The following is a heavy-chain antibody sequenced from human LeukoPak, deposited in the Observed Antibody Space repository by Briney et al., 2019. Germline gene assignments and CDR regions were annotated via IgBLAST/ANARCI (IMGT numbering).Heavy chain of an antibody. CDR3: ARDPLGGGYSYGPYFDY. J-gene: IGHJ4*02. CDR2: IYTSGST. CDR1: GGSISSYY. V-gene: IGHV4-4*07. D-gene: IGHD5-18*01. Sequence: SETLSLTCTVSGGSISSYYRSWIRQPAGKGLEWIGRIYTSGSTNYNPSLKSRVTMSVDTSKNQFSLKLSSVTAADTAVYYCARDPLGGGYSYGPYFDYWGQGTLVTVSS.